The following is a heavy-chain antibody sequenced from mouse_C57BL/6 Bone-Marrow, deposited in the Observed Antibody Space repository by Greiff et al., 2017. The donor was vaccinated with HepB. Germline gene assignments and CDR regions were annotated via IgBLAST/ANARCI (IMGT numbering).Heavy chain of an antibody. CDR2: ISSGGSYT. CDR3: ARRVTPYWYFDV. D-gene: IGHD2-5*01. CDR1: GFTFSSYG. J-gene: IGHJ1*03. Sequence: EVQRVESGGDLVKPGGSLKLSCAASGFTFSSYGMSWVRQTPDKRLEWVATISSGGSYTYYPDSVKGRFTISRDNAKNTLYLRMSRLKSEETAMYYCARRVTPYWYFDVWGTGTTVTVSS. V-gene: IGHV5-6*01.